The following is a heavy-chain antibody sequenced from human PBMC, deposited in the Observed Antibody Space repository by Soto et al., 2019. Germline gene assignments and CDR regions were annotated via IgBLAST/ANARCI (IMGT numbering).Heavy chain of an antibody. CDR3: ARGLAEYSSGWYYFDY. CDR1: GGSISSYY. V-gene: IGHV4-59*01. Sequence: SETLSLSCTVSGGSISSYYWSWIRQPPGKGLEWIGYIYYSGSTNYNPSLKSRVTISVDTSKNQFSLKLSSVTAADTAVYYCARGLAEYSSGWYYFDYWGQGTLVTVSS. J-gene: IGHJ4*02. D-gene: IGHD6-19*01. CDR2: IYYSGST.